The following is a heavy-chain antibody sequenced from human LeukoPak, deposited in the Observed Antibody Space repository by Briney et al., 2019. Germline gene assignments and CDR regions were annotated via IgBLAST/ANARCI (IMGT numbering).Heavy chain of an antibody. CDR3: ARVITMVRGDKGWFDP. V-gene: IGHV4-30-2*01. J-gene: IGHJ5*02. D-gene: IGHD3-10*01. CDR2: IYHSGST. Sequence: SETLSLTCAVSGGSISSGGYSWSWIRQPPGKGLEWIGYIYHSGSTYYNPSLKSRVTISVDRSKNQFSLKLSSVTAADTAVYYCARVITMVRGDKGWFDPWGQGTLVAVSS. CDR1: GGSISSGGYS.